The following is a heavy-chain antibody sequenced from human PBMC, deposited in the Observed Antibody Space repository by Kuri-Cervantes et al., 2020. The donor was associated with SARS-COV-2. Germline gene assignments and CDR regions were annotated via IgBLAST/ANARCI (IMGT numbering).Heavy chain of an antibody. CDR2: INAGNENT. J-gene: IGHJ3*02. Sequence: ASVTVSCKASGYSFTSYPTHWVRQAPGQRLEWMGWINAGNENTRYSQKYQGRDTFTRDTSASTAYMELSSLRSEDTAVHYCARILRHNSGWSEDAFDIWGQRTMVTVSS. CDR1: GYSFTSYP. CDR3: ARILRHNSGWSEDAFDI. D-gene: IGHD6-19*01. V-gene: IGHV1-3*01.